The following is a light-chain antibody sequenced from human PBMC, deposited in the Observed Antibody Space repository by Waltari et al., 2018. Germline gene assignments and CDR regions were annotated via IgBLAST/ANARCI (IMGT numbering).Light chain of an antibody. V-gene: IGKV1-33*01. CDR2: DAS. Sequence: DIQMTLSPSSLSASVGDRVTITCQASQDISNYLNWYQQKPGKAPKLLIYDASNLETGVPSRFSGSGSGTCFTFTISSLQPEDIATYYCQQYDNLPLTFGGGTKVEIK. CDR1: QDISNY. CDR3: QQYDNLPLT. J-gene: IGKJ4*01.